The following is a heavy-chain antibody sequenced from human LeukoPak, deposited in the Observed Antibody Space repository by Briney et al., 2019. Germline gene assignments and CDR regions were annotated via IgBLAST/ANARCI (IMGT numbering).Heavy chain of an antibody. V-gene: IGHV1-3*01. Sequence: ASVKVSCKASGYTFTSYAMHWVRQAPGQRLEWMGWINAGNGNTKYSQKFQGRVTITRDTSAITAYMELSSLRSEDTAVYYCARGLVGGAGGTDYWGQGTLVTVSS. CDR3: ARGLVGGAGGTDY. CDR2: INAGNGNT. CDR1: GYTFTSYA. J-gene: IGHJ4*02. D-gene: IGHD3-16*01.